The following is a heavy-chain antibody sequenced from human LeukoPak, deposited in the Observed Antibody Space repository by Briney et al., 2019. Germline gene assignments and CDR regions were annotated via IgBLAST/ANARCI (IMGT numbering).Heavy chain of an antibody. CDR1: GYSFTTYA. CDR3: ARDASTIRFDY. J-gene: IGHJ4*02. CDR2: INPNTGNP. D-gene: IGHD5-24*01. Sequence: GASVKVSCKASGYSFTTYAMNWLRQAPGQGLEWMGWINPNTGNPTYAQGFTGRFVFSLGTSVSTAYLQISSLKAEDTAVYYCARDASTIRFDYWGQGTLVTASS. V-gene: IGHV7-4-1*02.